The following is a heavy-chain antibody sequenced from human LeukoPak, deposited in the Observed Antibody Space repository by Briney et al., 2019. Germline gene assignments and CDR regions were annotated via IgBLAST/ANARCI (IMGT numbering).Heavy chain of an antibody. V-gene: IGHV1-46*01. D-gene: IGHD6-19*01. J-gene: IGHJ5*02. CDR3: ARCLSISSGWPPMAWFDP. Sequence: ASVKDSCKASGYTFTSYYMHWVRQAPGQGLEWMGIINPSGGSTSYAQKFQGRVTMTRDMSTSTVYMELSSLRSEDTAVYYCARCLSISSGWPPMAWFDPWGQGTLVTVSS. CDR2: INPSGGST. CDR1: GYTFTSYY.